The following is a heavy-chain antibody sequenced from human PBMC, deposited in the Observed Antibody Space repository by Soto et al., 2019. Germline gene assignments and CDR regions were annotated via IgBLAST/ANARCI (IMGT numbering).Heavy chain of an antibody. CDR2: ISYDGSNK. CDR1: GFTFSSYG. CDR3: AKEGQWLRLDYFDY. J-gene: IGHJ4*02. D-gene: IGHD5-12*01. V-gene: IGHV3-30*18. Sequence: QVQLVESGGGVVQPGRSLRLSCAASGFTFSSYGMHWVRQAPGKGLEWVAVISYDGSNKYYADSVKGRFTISRDNSKNTLYLQMNSLRAEDTAVYYCAKEGQWLRLDYFDYWGQGTLVTVSS.